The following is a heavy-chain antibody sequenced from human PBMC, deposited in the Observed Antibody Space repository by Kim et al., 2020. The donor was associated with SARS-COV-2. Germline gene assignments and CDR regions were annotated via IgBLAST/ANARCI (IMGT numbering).Heavy chain of an antibody. Sequence: SETLSLTCAVYGESFSGYYWSWIRQPPGKGLEWIGEIIHRAITNSNPSLKGRVTISVDTSKTQSSLKLTSVTAADAALYYFAAARCGRTSCNINGMDGWG. CDR3: AAARCGRTSCNINGMDG. D-gene: IGHD2-2*02. V-gene: IGHV4-34*12. J-gene: IGHJ6*01. CDR2: IIHRAIT. CDR1: GESFSGYY.